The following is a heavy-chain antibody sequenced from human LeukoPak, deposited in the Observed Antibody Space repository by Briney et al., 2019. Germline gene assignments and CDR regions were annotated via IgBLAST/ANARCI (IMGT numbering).Heavy chain of an antibody. D-gene: IGHD3-22*01. CDR2: IYTSGST. Sequence: SETLSLTCTVSGGSISSYYWSWIRQPAGKGLEWIGRIYTSGSTNYNPSLKSRVTMSVDTSKNQFSLKLSSVTAADTAVYYCARHGITMIVVAAFDPWGQGTLVTVSS. CDR3: ARHGITMIVVAAFDP. J-gene: IGHJ5*02. CDR1: GGSISSYY. V-gene: IGHV4-4*07.